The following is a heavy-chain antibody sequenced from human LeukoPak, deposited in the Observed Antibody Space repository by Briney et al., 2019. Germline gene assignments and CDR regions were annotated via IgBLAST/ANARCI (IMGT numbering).Heavy chain of an antibody. CDR2: ISWNSGSI. Sequence: PGRSLRLSCAASGSTFDNYAMHWVRQAPGKGLEWVSGISWNSGSIGYADPVKGRFTISRDNAKNSLYLQMNSLRAEDMALYYCAKDMSASSGWYGGFDYWGQGTLVTVSS. CDR3: AKDMSASSGWYGGFDY. V-gene: IGHV3-9*03. CDR1: GSTFDNYA. D-gene: IGHD6-19*01. J-gene: IGHJ4*02.